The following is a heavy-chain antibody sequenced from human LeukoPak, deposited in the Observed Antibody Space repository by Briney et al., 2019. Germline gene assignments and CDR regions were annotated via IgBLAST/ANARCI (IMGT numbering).Heavy chain of an antibody. D-gene: IGHD5-12*01. CDR1: GFTLRSYD. CDR2: TSGSGGNT. CDR3: AKEYSGYDFDY. J-gene: IGHJ4*02. Sequence: GGSLRLSCAASGFTLRSYDMNWVRQAPGKGLEWVAATSGSGGNTYYADSVKGRFTISRDNSKNTLYLQMNSLRAEDTAVYYCAKEYSGYDFDYWGQGTLVTVSS. V-gene: IGHV3-23*01.